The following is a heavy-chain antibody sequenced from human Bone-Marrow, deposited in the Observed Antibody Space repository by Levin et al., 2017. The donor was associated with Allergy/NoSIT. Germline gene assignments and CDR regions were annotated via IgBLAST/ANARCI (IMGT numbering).Heavy chain of an antibody. D-gene: IGHD2-2*01. V-gene: IGHV3-74*01. Sequence: GGSLRLSCAASGFTFSGYWMHWVRQAPGKGLVWVSHINSDGSDTNYADSLKGRFTISRDNAKNTLYLQVNSLRAEDTAVYYCARGGCSSTSCLDHWGQGTLVTASS. CDR2: INSDGSDT. CDR1: GFTFSGYW. CDR3: ARGGCSSTSCLDH. J-gene: IGHJ4*02.